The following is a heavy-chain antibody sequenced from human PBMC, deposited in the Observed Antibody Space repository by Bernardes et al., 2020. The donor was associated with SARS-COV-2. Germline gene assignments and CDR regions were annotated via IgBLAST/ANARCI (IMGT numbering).Heavy chain of an antibody. D-gene: IGHD3-22*01. CDR2: IYYSGST. CDR3: STGWITIIVVDAFDI. J-gene: IGHJ3*02. V-gene: IGHV4-31*02. Sequence: GLAWIGYIYYSGSTYYNPSLKSRVTISVDTSKNQFSLKLSSVTAADTAVYYCSTGWITIIVVDAFDIWGQGKMVTVSS.